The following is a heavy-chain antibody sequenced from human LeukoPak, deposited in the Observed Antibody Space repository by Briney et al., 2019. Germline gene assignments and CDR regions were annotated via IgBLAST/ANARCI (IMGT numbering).Heavy chain of an antibody. CDR3: ARDQGTVTQFDY. CDR2: IIPIFGTA. Sequence: ASVKVSCKASGGTFSSYAISWVRQAPGQGLEWMGGIIPIFGTANYAQKFQGRVTITADESTSTAYMELSSLRSEDTAVYYCARDQGTVTQFDYWGQGTLVTVSS. D-gene: IGHD4-11*01. J-gene: IGHJ4*02. V-gene: IGHV1-69*13. CDR1: GGTFSSYA.